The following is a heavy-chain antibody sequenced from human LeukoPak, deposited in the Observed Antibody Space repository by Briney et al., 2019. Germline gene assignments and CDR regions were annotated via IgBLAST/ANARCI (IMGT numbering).Heavy chain of an antibody. J-gene: IGHJ4*02. CDR2: INHSGRT. CDR3: AREGFGELSHFDY. V-gene: IGHV4-34*01. D-gene: IGHD3-10*01. Sequence: PSETLSLTCVVYGGSFSGDYWSWIRQPPGRGLGWIGEINHSGRTNYNPSLKSRVTISVDTSKNQFSLKLSSVTAADTAVYYCAREGFGELSHFDYWGQGTLVTVSS. CDR1: GGSFSGDY.